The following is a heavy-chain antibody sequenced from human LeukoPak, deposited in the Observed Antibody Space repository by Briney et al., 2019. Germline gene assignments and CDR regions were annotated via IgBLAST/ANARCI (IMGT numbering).Heavy chain of an antibody. Sequence: SETLSLTCAVYGGSFSGHYWSWIRQPPGKGLEWIGEINHSGSTNYNPSLKSRVTTSVDTSKNQFSPKLSSVTAADTAVYYCARVSGNYGSGSYLDYWGQGTLVTVSS. J-gene: IGHJ4*02. CDR2: INHSGST. V-gene: IGHV4-34*01. CDR1: GGSFSGHY. CDR3: ARVSGNYGSGSYLDY. D-gene: IGHD3-10*01.